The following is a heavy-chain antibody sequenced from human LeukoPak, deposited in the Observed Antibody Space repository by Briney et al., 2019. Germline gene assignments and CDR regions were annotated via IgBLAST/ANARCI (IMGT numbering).Heavy chain of an antibody. CDR2: ISAYDGKT. CDR1: GYTFTSYG. Sequence: ASVKVSCKASGYTFTSYGISWVRQAPGQGLEWMGWISAYDGKTNYAQKLQGRVTMTKDTSTSTAYMELRSLRSDDTAVYYCARDRWDIVVVVAARTEDDAFDIWGQGTMVTVSS. CDR3: ARDRWDIVVVVAARTEDDAFDI. V-gene: IGHV1-18*01. J-gene: IGHJ3*02. D-gene: IGHD2-15*01.